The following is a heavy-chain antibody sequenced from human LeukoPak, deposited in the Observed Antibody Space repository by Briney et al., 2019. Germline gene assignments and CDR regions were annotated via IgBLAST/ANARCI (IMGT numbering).Heavy chain of an antibody. J-gene: IGHJ5*02. CDR3: ARGGSGSYSGNWFDP. Sequence: SETLSLTCTVSGGSISSYYWSWIRQPPGKGLEWIGYIYYSGSTNYNPSLKSRVTISVDTTKNQFSLKLSSVTAADTAVYYCARGGSGSYSGNWFDPWGQGTLVTVSS. CDR2: IYYSGST. V-gene: IGHV4-59*01. D-gene: IGHD1-26*01. CDR1: GGSISSYY.